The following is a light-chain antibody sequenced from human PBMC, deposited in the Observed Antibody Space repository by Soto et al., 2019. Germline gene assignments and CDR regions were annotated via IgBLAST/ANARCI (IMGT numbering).Light chain of an antibody. Sequence: DIQMTQSPSTLSAYVGDRVTITCRASQSFSRWLAWYQQKPGKPPKLLIYDVSRLESGVPSRFSGSNSGTDFTLTISRLQPEDVATYYCQQYNTLWAFGQGTKVDI. J-gene: IGKJ1*01. CDR1: QSFSRW. CDR3: QQYNTLWA. V-gene: IGKV1-5*01. CDR2: DVS.